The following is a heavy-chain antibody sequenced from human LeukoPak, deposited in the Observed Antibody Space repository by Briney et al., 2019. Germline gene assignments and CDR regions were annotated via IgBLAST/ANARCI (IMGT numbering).Heavy chain of an antibody. D-gene: IGHD2-15*01. J-gene: IGHJ4*02. Sequence: GGSLRLSCAVSGFIGGDGYMNWVRQAPGKGLEWLSVIYRGGATYYADSVKGRFFISRDSSKNTWHLQLNSLRGEDTAVYYCAGASSNGVAIDATSFDLWGQGTRVIVSS. CDR1: GFIGGDGY. V-gene: IGHV3-66*01. CDR2: IYRGGAT. CDR3: AGASSNGVAIDATSFDL.